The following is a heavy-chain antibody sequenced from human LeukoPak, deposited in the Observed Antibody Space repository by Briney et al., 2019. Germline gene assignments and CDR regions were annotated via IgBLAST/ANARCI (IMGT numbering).Heavy chain of an antibody. V-gene: IGHV3-48*03. Sequence: GGSLRLSCAASGSTFSSYEMNWVRQAPRKGLEWVSYISSSGSTIYYADSVKGRFTISRDNAENSLYLQMNSLRAEDTAVYYCATHYYDSKNYWGQGTLVTVSS. CDR1: GSTFSSYE. J-gene: IGHJ4*02. D-gene: IGHD3-22*01. CDR3: ATHYYDSKNY. CDR2: ISSSGSTI.